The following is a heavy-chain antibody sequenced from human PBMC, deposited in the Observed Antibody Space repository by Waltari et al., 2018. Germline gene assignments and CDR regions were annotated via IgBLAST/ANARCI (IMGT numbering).Heavy chain of an antibody. V-gene: IGHV4-39*07. J-gene: IGHJ4*02. CDR2: IYYSGST. CDR3: ARVKELELTPYYFDY. D-gene: IGHD1-7*01. CDR1: GGSISSSSYY. Sequence: QLQLQESGPGLVKPSETLSLTCTVSGGSISSSSYYWGWIRQPPGKGLEWIGSIYYSGSTYDNPSLKSRVTISVDTSKNQFSLKLSSVTAADTAVYYCARVKELELTPYYFDYWGQGTLVTVSS.